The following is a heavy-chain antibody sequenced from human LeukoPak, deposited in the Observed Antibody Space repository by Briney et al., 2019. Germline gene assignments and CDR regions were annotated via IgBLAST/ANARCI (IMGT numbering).Heavy chain of an antibody. J-gene: IGHJ5*02. Sequence: ASVKVSCKASGYTFTSYGISWVRQAPGQGLEWMGWISAYNGNTNYAQKLQGRVTMTRDMSTSTVYMELSSLRSEDTAVYYCARDGFAVRSNWFDPWGQGTLVTVSS. V-gene: IGHV1-18*01. CDR2: ISAYNGNT. CDR3: ARDGFAVRSNWFDP. D-gene: IGHD1-14*01. CDR1: GYTFTSYG.